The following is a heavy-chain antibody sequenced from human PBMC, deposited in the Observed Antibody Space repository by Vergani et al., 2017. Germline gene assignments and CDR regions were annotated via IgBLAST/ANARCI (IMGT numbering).Heavy chain of an antibody. J-gene: IGHJ5*01. V-gene: IGHV3-30*02. Sequence: QVQLVESGGGVVQPGGSLRLSCAASGFSFSTYGMHWVRQAPGRGLEWVAFLRYDGSNEYYGDAVKGRFIISRDNSKSTLYLQMNSLRAEDTAIYYCAKGGWNYWFDSWGQGTLVIVS. CDR2: LRYDGSNE. CDR1: GFSFSTYG. D-gene: IGHD1-1*01. CDR3: AKGGWNYWFDS.